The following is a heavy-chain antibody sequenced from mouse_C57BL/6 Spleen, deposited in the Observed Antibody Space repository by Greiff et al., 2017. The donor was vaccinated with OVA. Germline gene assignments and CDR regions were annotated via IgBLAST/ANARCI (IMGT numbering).Heavy chain of an antibody. CDR3: ARARGSSYHYAMDY. J-gene: IGHJ4*01. CDR2: ISSGSSTI. D-gene: IGHD1-1*01. CDR1: GFTFSDYG. Sequence: EVMLVESGGGLVKPGGSLKLSCAVSGFTFSDYGMHWVRQAPEKGLEWVAYISSGSSTIYYADTVKGRFTISRDNAKNTLFLQMTSLRSEDTAMYYCARARGSSYHYAMDYWGQGTSVTVSS. V-gene: IGHV5-17*01.